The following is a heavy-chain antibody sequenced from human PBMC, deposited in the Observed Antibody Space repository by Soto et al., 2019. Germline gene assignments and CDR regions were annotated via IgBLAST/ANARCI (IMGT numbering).Heavy chain of an antibody. D-gene: IGHD3-9*01. CDR2: ISYDGSNK. J-gene: IGHJ6*02. CDR1: GFTFSSYA. Sequence: GGSLRLSCAASGFTFSSYAMHWVRQAPGKGLEWVAVISYDGSNKYYADSVKGRFTISRDNSKNTLYLQMNSLRAEDTAVYYCARNFDWDESYYYGMDVWGQGTTVTVSS. V-gene: IGHV3-30-3*01. CDR3: ARNFDWDESYYYGMDV.